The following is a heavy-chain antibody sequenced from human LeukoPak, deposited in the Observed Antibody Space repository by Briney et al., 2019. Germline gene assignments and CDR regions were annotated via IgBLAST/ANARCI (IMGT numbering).Heavy chain of an antibody. J-gene: IGHJ5*02. CDR1: GYTLTELS. CDR2: FDPEDGET. V-gene: IGHV1-24*01. Sequence: ASVTVSCKVSGYTLTELSMHWVRQAPGKGLEWMGGFDPEDGETIYAQKFQGRVTMTEDTSTDTAYMELRSLSSADTAVYFCARAPYDILTGYSLNWFDPWGQGPLVTVSS. CDR3: ARAPYDILTGYSLNWFDP. D-gene: IGHD3-9*01.